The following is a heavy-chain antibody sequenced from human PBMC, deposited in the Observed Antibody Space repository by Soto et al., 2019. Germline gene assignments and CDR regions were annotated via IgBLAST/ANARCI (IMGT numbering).Heavy chain of an antibody. CDR3: ARDKADRYCTSTSCYSPLDY. V-gene: IGHV3-48*02. CDR2: ISSSSDTI. CDR1: GFTFSSYS. J-gene: IGHJ4*02. D-gene: IGHD2-2*02. Sequence: EVQLVESGGGLVQPGGSLRLSCAASGFTFSSYSMNWVRKAPGKGLEWVSYISSSSDTIHYADSVKGRFTSSRDNAKSPLYLQMNSLSDDDTAVYYCARDKADRYCTSTSCYSPLDYWGQGTLVTVSS.